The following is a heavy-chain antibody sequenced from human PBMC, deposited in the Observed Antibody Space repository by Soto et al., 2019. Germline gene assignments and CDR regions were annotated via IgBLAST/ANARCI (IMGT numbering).Heavy chain of an antibody. Sequence: SETLSLTCTVPGGSISSSYWSWIRQPPGKGLEWIGYIYYSGSTNYNPSLKSRVTISVDTSKNQFSLKLSSVTAADTAVYYCARQDYDFWSRLNWFDPWGQGTLGTVSS. J-gene: IGHJ5*02. CDR1: GGSISSSY. V-gene: IGHV4-59*08. CDR2: IYYSGST. CDR3: ARQDYDFWSRLNWFDP. D-gene: IGHD3-3*01.